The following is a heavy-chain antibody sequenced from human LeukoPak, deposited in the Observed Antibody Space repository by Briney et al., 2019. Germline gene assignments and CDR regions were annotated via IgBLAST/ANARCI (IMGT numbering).Heavy chain of an antibody. Sequence: GASVKVSCKASGGTFSSYAISWVRQAPGQGLEWMGGIIPIFGTANYAQKFQGRVTITADESTSTAYMELSSLRSEDTAVYYCAKIRGVGYSSSSRYGMDVWGQGTTVTVSS. CDR2: IIPIFGTA. J-gene: IGHJ6*02. CDR1: GGTFSSYA. D-gene: IGHD6-6*01. V-gene: IGHV1-69*13. CDR3: AKIRGVGYSSSSRYGMDV.